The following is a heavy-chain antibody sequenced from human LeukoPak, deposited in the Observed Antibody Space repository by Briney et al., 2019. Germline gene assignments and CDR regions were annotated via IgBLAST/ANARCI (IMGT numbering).Heavy chain of an antibody. D-gene: IGHD3-10*01. J-gene: IGHJ4*02. CDR2: ISGSGGST. Sequence: PGGSLRLSCAASGFTFSSYAMSWVRQAPGKGLEWVSAISGSGGSTYYADSVKGRFTISRDNSKNTLYLQMNSLRAEDTAVYYCAKQPLNYYGSGSYYNFDYWGQGTLVTVSS. CDR3: AKQPLNYYGSGSYYNFDY. V-gene: IGHV3-23*01. CDR1: GFTFSSYA.